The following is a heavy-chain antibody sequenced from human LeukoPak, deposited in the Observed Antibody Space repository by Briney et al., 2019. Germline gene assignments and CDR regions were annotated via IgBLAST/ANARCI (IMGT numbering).Heavy chain of an antibody. CDR2: IFPILGIA. CDR3: ARGTTTPSGGLY. Sequence: SVKVSCKASGGTFSSYAISWVRQAPGQGLEWMGRIFPILGIANYAQKFQGRVTITADKSTSTAYMELSSLRSEDTAVYYCARGTTTPSGGLYWGQGTLVTVSS. V-gene: IGHV1-69*04. CDR1: GGTFSSYA. D-gene: IGHD2/OR15-2a*01. J-gene: IGHJ4*02.